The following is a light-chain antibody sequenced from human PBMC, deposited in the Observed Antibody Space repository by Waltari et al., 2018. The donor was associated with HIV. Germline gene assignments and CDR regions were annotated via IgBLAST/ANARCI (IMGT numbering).Light chain of an antibody. V-gene: IGKV1-39*01. CDR2: AAS. J-gene: IGKJ1*01. CDR1: QSVNTY. CDR3: QQNNVSPWT. Sequence: DIQMTQSPSSLSASVGDTVTITCRPSQSVNTYVNWYQQKPGGAPKVLIVAASRLQSGVPARFSGSGSGTHFTLTITSLQPDDFAVYFCQQNNVSPWTFGQGTKVEMK.